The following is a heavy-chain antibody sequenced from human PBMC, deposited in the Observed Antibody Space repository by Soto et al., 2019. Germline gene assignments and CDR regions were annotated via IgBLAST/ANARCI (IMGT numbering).Heavy chain of an antibody. J-gene: IGHJ4*02. CDR3: ASSYSGYLDN. V-gene: IGHV4-31*03. D-gene: IGHD3-22*01. Sequence: SETLSLTCSVSGVSMSSGAYYWNWIRQHPGKGLEWIAYIYYSGNTYYNPSLRSRINISVDTSKSQFSLKLTSVTDADTAVYYCASSYSGYLDNWGQGTLVTVSP. CDR2: IYYSGNT. CDR1: GVSMSSGAYY.